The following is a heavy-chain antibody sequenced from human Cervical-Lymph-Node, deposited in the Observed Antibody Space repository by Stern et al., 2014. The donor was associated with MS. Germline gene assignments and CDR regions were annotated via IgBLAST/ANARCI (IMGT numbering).Heavy chain of an antibody. V-gene: IGHV1-2*02. Sequence: VQLVQSGAEVKPPGASVKVSCKASGYTFTGYFIHWVRQAPGQGLEWLGWVRPTTGATSYAQRFQVRIALTGDTSISTVYMELSRLTSDDTALYFCASDRETTMAEDAFDIWGQGTMVTVSS. D-gene: IGHD5-18*01. CDR3: ASDRETTMAEDAFDI. CDR2: VRPTTGAT. CDR1: GYTFTGYF. J-gene: IGHJ3*02.